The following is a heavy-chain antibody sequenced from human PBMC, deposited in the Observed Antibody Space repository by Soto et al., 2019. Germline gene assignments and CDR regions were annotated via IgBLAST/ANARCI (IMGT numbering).Heavy chain of an antibody. CDR3: ARVNDYPLGTYYYGMDV. CDR1: GGTFSSYA. Sequence: SVKVSCKASGGTFSSYAISWVRQAPGQGLEWMGGIIPIFGTANYAQKFQGRVTITADESTSTAYMELSSLRSEDTAVYYCARVNDYPLGTYYYGMDVWGQGTTVTVSS. D-gene: IGHD4-17*01. J-gene: IGHJ6*02. V-gene: IGHV1-69*13. CDR2: IIPIFGTA.